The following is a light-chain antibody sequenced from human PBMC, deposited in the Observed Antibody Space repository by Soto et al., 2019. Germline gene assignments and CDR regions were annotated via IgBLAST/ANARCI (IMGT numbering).Light chain of an antibody. CDR3: QQYNNWPQT. CDR2: GAS. Sequence: EIVMTQSPDTLSVSPGERATLSCRASQSVSINLAWYQQKPGQAPRLLIYGASTRATGIPARFSGSGSGTEFTLTISSLQSEDFAVYYCQQYNNWPQTFGQGTKVEIK. CDR1: QSVSIN. J-gene: IGKJ1*01. V-gene: IGKV3-15*01.